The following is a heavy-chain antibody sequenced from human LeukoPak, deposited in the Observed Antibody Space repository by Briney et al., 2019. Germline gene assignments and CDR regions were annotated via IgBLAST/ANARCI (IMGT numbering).Heavy chain of an antibody. J-gene: IGHJ4*02. CDR3: ARERGNPTQPLDY. Sequence: GASVKVSCKASGYTFTSYYMHWVRQAPGQGLEWMGIINPSDGSTLYAQEFQGRVTMTRDTSTSTVYMELRSLKSEDTAVYFCARERGNPTQPLDYWGQGTLVTVSS. V-gene: IGHV1-46*01. CDR1: GYTFTSYY. D-gene: IGHD4-23*01. CDR2: INPSDGST.